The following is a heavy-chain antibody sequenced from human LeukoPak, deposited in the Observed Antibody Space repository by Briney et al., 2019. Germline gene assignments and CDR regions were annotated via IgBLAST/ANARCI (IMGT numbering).Heavy chain of an antibody. CDR1: GGSISSSSYY. CDR3: ARALVLDY. J-gene: IGHJ4*02. D-gene: IGHD6-13*01. CDR2: INHSGST. V-gene: IGHV4-39*07. Sequence: PSETLSLTCTVSGGSISSSSYYWTWIRQPPGKGLEWIGEINHSGSTNYNPSLKSRITISIDTSKNQFSLKLSSVTAADTAVYYCARALVLDYWGQGTLVTVSS.